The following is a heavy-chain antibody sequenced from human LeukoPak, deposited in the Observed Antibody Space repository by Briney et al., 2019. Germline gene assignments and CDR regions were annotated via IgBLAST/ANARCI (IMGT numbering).Heavy chain of an antibody. J-gene: IGHJ5*02. Sequence: ASVKVSCKVSGYTFTELSMHWVRQAPGKGLEWMGGFDPEDGEPIYAQTFQGRVTMTEDTSTDTAYMELSSLRSEDTAVYYCATDHTGFDPWGQGTLVTVSS. CDR3: ATDHTGFDP. D-gene: IGHD5-18*01. CDR2: FDPEDGEP. V-gene: IGHV1-24*01. CDR1: GYTFTELS.